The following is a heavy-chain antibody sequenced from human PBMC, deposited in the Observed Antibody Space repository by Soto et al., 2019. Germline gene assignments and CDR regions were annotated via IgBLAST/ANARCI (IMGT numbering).Heavy chain of an antibody. Sequence: QVQLVQSGAELKKPGASVKVSCKASGYTSTTYGITWVRQAPGQGLEWMGWININNGNANYAQRLQDRVTLTTDTSASTAYMELRSLRSDDTAVYYCARWMRENYYDSGTYRIQNYFDYWGQGTLVTVSS. D-gene: IGHD3-10*01. V-gene: IGHV1-18*01. CDR1: GYTSTTYG. CDR3: ARWMRENYYDSGTYRIQNYFDY. CDR2: ININNGNA. J-gene: IGHJ4*02.